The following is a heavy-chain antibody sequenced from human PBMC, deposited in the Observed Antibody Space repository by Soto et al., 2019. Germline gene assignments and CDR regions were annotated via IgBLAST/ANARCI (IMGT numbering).Heavy chain of an antibody. J-gene: IGHJ4*02. V-gene: IGHV4-59*08. CDR3: ARRYGSAIDY. Sequence: PSETLSLTCAVYGGSFSGYYWSWIRQPPGKGLEWIGYIYYSGSTNCNPSLKSRVTISVDTSKNQFSLKLGSVTAADTAVYYCARRYGSAIDYWGQGTLVTVSS. D-gene: IGHD1-26*01. CDR1: GGSFSGYY. CDR2: IYYSGST.